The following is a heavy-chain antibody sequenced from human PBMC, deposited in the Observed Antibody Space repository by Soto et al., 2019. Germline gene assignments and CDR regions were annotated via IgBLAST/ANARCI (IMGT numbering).Heavy chain of an antibody. V-gene: IGHV1-18*01. CDR1: CYTFTSYC. CDR2: ISDYNGNT. D-gene: IGHD6-25*01. J-gene: IGHJ4*02. CDR3: ARESPPAAY. Sequence: QVQLVQSGAEVKKPGASVKVSCKASCYTFTSYCISWMRQAPLQGLERMGWISDYNGNTNYAHRLQGSVIMPSNPCTCRGYMGLRSLGSAATSVYYCARESPPAAYWGQGPLVTVS.